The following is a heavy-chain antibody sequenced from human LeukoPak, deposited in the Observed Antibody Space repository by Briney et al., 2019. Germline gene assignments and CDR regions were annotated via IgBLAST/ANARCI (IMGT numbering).Heavy chain of an antibody. Sequence: GSLRLSCAASGFTFSSYAMHWVRQAPGKGLEWVAVISYDGSNKYYADSVKGRFTISRGNSKNALYLQMNSLRAEDTAVYYCARAHYDSSGYYRTYYFDYWGQGTLVTVSS. V-gene: IGHV3-30-3*01. D-gene: IGHD3-22*01. J-gene: IGHJ4*02. CDR3: ARAHYDSSGYYRTYYFDY. CDR1: GFTFSSYA. CDR2: ISYDGSNK.